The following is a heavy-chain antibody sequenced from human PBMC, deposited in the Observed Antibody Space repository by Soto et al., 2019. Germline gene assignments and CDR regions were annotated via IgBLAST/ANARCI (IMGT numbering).Heavy chain of an antibody. Sequence: EVQLVECGGVLVQPGRSLRLCCAASGFTFDDYAMHWVRQAPGKGLEWVSGISWNSGSIGYADSVKGRRTMSRDHAKNSLYLQMDSLRAQDTALYYCAKPNYDFCSGDPYYFDYWGQGTLVSVSS. J-gene: IGHJ4*02. CDR1: GFTFDDYA. D-gene: IGHD3-3*01. CDR2: ISWNSGSI. CDR3: AKPNYDFCSGDPYYFDY. V-gene: IGHV3-9*01.